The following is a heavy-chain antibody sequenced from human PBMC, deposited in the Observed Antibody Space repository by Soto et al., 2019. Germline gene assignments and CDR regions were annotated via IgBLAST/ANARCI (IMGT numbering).Heavy chain of an antibody. CDR1: GASMTGYY. V-gene: IGHV4-59*01. CDR2: IYDSDTT. Sequence: QVQLQESGPGLEKSSGTLSLTCTVSGASMTGYYWSWIRQPPGKGLEWIGFIYDSDTTNYNPSLKSRCTISTDTSNNQDSLRLSSVPAAATAVYYCARVSHILVEPTVRGTFDIWGQGTMITVSS. CDR3: ARVSHILVEPTVRGTFDI. D-gene: IGHD2-21*01. J-gene: IGHJ3*02.